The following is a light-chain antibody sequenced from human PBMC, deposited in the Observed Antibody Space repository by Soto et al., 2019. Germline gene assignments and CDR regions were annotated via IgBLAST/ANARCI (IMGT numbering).Light chain of an antibody. V-gene: IGKV3-20*01. J-gene: IGKJ2*01. Sequence: EIVLTQSPGTLSLSPGERATLSCRASQSVSSSYLAWYQQTPGQAPRLLIYGASSRATGIPDRFSGSGSGTAISLTISTLEPEDLAVDYCQQYGSAPYTFGQGTKLEI. CDR2: GAS. CDR1: QSVSSSY. CDR3: QQYGSAPYT.